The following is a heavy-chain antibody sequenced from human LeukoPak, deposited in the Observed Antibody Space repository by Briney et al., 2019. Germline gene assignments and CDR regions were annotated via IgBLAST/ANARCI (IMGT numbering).Heavy chain of an antibody. CDR3: ARALLTKKIDY. CDR2: ISAYNGNT. CDR1: GYTFTDYY. Sequence: ASVKVSCKASGYTFTDYYMHWVRQAPGQGLEWMGWISAYNGNTNNAQKLQGRVTMTTDTSTSTAYMELRSLRSDDTAVYYCARALLTKKIDYWGQGTLVTVSS. D-gene: IGHD1-1*01. V-gene: IGHV1-18*04. J-gene: IGHJ4*02.